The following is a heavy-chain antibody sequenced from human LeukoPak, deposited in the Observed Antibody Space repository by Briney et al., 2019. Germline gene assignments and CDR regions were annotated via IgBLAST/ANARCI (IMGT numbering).Heavy chain of an antibody. CDR1: GFTFTNAW. CDR2: IKSKTDGETT. CDR3: TTDLGTYYHGSQRLIPIDY. Sequence: GGSLRLSCVDSGFTFTNAWMSWVRQAPGKGLEWIGRIKSKTDGETTNYAEPVRGRFTISRDDSKSAVYLQMNSLKVEDTAVYYCTTDLGTYYHGSQRLIPIDYWGQGTLVTVSS. V-gene: IGHV3-15*01. J-gene: IGHJ4*02. D-gene: IGHD3-10*01.